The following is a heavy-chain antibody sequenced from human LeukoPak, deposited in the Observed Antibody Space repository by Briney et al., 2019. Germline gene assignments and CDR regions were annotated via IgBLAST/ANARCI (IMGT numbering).Heavy chain of an antibody. V-gene: IGHV6-1*01. D-gene: IGHD5-18*01. J-gene: IGHJ1*01. Sequence: SQTLSLTCVISGDSVSSKTAAWNWITLSPSRGLEWLGRTYYRSEWHHDSENSVRSRITICPDTSRNQFSLHLNSVTPEDSAVYYCARSGYFAEYFHYWGPGSLVTVPS. CDR2: TYYRSEWHH. CDR3: ARSGYFAEYFHY. CDR1: GDSVSSKTAA.